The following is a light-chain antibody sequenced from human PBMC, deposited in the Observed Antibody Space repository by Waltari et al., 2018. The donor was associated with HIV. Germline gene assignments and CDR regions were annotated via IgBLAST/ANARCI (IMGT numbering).Light chain of an antibody. CDR3: QVWDSSSDHWV. J-gene: IGLJ3*02. CDR1: HIGSKS. CDR2: DDS. V-gene: IGLV3-21*04. Sequence: SYVLTQPPSVSVAPGKTARITCGGHHIGSKSVHWYQQKPGQAPMLVIYDDSDRPSGVPERFSGSNAGNTATLTISRVEAGDEADYYCQVWDSSSDHWVFGGGTKLTVL.